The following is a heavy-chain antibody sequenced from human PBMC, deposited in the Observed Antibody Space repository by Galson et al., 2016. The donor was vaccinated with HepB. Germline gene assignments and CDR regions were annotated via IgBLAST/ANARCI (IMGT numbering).Heavy chain of an antibody. V-gene: IGHV3-48*01. D-gene: IGHD5-12*01. CDR3: AQEVGWLRFAFGS. CDR2: ISSSRNTI. Sequence: SLRLSCAASGFALSSFNMNWVRQTPGKGLEWISYISSSRNTIDYADSVKGRFTISRDDAKNSLYLQMNNLSVGDTAIYHCAQEVGWLRFAFGSWGQGTLVTVSP. CDR1: GFALSSFN. J-gene: IGHJ5*01.